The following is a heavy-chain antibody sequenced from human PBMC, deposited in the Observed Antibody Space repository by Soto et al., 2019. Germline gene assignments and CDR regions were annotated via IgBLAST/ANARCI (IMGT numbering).Heavy chain of an antibody. Sequence: EASVKVSCKASGYTFTSYDINWVRQATGQGLEWMGWMNPNSGNTGYAQKFQGRVTMTRNTSISTAYMELSSLRSEDTAVYYCARVLGDMVVVAVDAFDIWGQGTMVTVSS. V-gene: IGHV1-8*01. CDR1: GYTFTSYD. J-gene: IGHJ3*02. D-gene: IGHD2-15*01. CDR2: MNPNSGNT. CDR3: ARVLGDMVVVAVDAFDI.